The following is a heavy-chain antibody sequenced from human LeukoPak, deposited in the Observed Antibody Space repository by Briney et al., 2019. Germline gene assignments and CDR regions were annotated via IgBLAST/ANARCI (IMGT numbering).Heavy chain of an antibody. CDR1: GFTFSTYS. V-gene: IGHV3-23*01. CDR2: ISGSGGST. D-gene: IGHD5-18*01. Sequence: GGSLRLSCAASGFTFSTYSMSWVRRAPGKGLEWVSAISGSGGSTYYADSVKGRFTISRDNSKNTLYLQMNSLRAEDTAVYYCAKYSYGYVTDYWGQGTLVTVSS. J-gene: IGHJ4*02. CDR3: AKYSYGYVTDY.